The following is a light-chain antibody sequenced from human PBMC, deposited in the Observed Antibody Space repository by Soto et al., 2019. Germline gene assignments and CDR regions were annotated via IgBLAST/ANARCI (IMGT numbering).Light chain of an antibody. CDR1: FSNIGSNT. CDR2: SNN. CDR3: AAWDDSLNGVV. V-gene: IGLV1-44*01. J-gene: IGLJ2*01. Sequence: QSVLTQSPSASGTPGQRVTISCSGSFSNIGSNTVNWYEQLPGTAPKLLIYSNNQRPSGVPDRISGTKSGTSASLAIHGLQSDDEADYYCAAWDDSLNGVVFGGGTKLTVL.